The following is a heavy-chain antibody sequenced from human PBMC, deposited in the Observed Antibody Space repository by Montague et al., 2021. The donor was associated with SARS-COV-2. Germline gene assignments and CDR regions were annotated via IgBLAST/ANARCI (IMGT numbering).Heavy chain of an antibody. V-gene: IGHV4-4*02. CDR1: GGSISSGTW. CDR2: ISHSGGT. J-gene: IGHJ5*02. Sequence: SETLSLTCAVSGGSISSGTWWTWVRQPPGKGLEWIGEISHSGGTNYNPSLKIRVTISVDKSKNQFSLNLNSVTAADTAVYYCARLSSDIGVYFWFDPWGQGTLVSVSS. D-gene: IGHD2-21*01. CDR3: ARLSSDIGVYFWFDP.